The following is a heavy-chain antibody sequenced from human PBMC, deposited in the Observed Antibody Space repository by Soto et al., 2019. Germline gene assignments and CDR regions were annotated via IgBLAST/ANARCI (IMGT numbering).Heavy chain of an antibody. Sequence: QVQLVQSGAEVKKTGASVKVSCKVSGYTLNEVAMPWVRQAPGKGLEWLGGFDPDEAETIYAQQFQGRVTMTEDTSTYTVYMELSSLRYEDTALYVWTTYHGDYNFDPWGQGTLVTVSS. D-gene: IGHD4-17*01. V-gene: IGHV1-24*01. J-gene: IGHJ5*02. CDR2: FDPDEAET. CDR1: GYTLNEVA. CDR3: TTYHGDYNFDP.